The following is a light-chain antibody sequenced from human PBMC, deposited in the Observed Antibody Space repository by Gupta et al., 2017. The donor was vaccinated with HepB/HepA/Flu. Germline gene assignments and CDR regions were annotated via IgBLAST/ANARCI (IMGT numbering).Light chain of an antibody. Sequence: QSVLTQAPSASGTPGQRVTISCSGSSSNIGSNTVNWYQQLPGTAPKLLIFSNDQRPSGVPDRFSGAKSGTSASLAISGLQSEDEADYYCAAWDDSLNDHVVFGGGTKLT. V-gene: IGLV1-44*01. CDR3: AAWDDSLNDHVV. J-gene: IGLJ2*01. CDR2: SND. CDR1: SSNIGSNT.